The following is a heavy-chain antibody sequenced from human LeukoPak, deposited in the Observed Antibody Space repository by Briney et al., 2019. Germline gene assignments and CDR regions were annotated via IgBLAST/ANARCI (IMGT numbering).Heavy chain of an antibody. CDR3: AREGRLQSFGI. D-gene: IGHD5-24*01. CDR1: GGSISSYY. V-gene: IGHV4-59*01. Sequence: PSETLSLTCTVSGGSISSYYWSWIRQPPGKGLEWIGYIYYSGSTNYNPSLKSRVTISVDTSKNQFSLKLSSVTAADTAVYYCAREGRLQSFGIWGQGTMVTVSS. CDR2: IYYSGST. J-gene: IGHJ3*02.